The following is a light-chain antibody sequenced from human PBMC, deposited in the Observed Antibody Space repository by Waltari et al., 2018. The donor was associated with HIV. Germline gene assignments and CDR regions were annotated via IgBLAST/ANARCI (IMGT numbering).Light chain of an antibody. Sequence: QSALTQPASVSGSPGQSITISCTGTSSDVGSYNIFSWYQQHPGKAPKLMIYEGSKRPSGVSNLFSGSKSGNTASRTISGLQAEDEADYYCCSYAGTNWVFGGGTKLTVL. CDR1: SSDVGSYNI. J-gene: IGLJ3*02. V-gene: IGLV2-23*01. CDR2: EGS. CDR3: CSYAGTNWV.